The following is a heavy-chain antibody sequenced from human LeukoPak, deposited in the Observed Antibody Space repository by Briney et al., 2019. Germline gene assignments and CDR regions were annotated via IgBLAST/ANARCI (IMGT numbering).Heavy chain of an antibody. CDR3: ARGKAEFDP. V-gene: IGHV3-30-3*01. CDR1: GFTFSTYA. J-gene: IGHJ5*02. Sequence: GGSLRLSCAASGFTFSTYAMHWVRQAPGKGLEWVAVISYDGSNEYYADSVKGRLTISRDNSKNTLYLQMNSLRAEDTAVYYCARGKAEFDPWGQGTLVTVSS. D-gene: IGHD6-13*01. CDR2: ISYDGSNE.